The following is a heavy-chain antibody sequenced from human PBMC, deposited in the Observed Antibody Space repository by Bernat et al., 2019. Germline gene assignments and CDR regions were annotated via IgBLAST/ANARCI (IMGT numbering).Heavy chain of an antibody. CDR2: IRNDGNKI. V-gene: IGHV3-30*02. CDR3: ARSNPADY. CDR1: GFPFRSYG. D-gene: IGHD6-13*01. Sequence: QVQLVESGGGVVQYGGSLRLSCAASGFPFRSYGMAWFRQAPGKGLEWVAFIRNDGNKIYYRDSVKGRFTISRDNSKNTRYLQMDSLRAEDTAVYYCARSNPADYWGRGTLVTDAS. J-gene: IGHJ4*02.